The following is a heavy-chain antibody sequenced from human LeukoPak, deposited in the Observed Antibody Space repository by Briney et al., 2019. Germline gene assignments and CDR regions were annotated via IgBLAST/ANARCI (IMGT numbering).Heavy chain of an antibody. CDR3: ASTRGGDYGDYFDY. CDR2: IYHSGST. D-gene: IGHD4-17*01. Sequence: PSETLSLTCAVSGGSISSGGYSWSWLRQPPGKGLEWIGYIYHSGSTYYNPSLKSRVTISVDRSKNQFSLKLSSVTAADTAVYYCASTRGGDYGDYFDYWGQGTLVTVSS. V-gene: IGHV4-30-2*01. J-gene: IGHJ4*02. CDR1: GGSISSGGYS.